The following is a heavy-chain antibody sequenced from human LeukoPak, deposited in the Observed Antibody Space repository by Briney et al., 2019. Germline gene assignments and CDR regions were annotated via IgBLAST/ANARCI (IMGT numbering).Heavy chain of an antibody. V-gene: IGHV4-30-4*01. CDR2: IYYSGST. CDR3: ARGREQWLVKRRYLDY. CDR1: GGSISSGDYY. D-gene: IGHD6-19*01. J-gene: IGHJ4*02. Sequence: PSETLSLTCTVSGGSISSGDYYWSWIRQPPGKGLEWIGYIYYSGSTYYNPSLKSRVTISVDTSKNQFSLKLSSVTAADTAVYYCARGREQWLVKRRYLDYWGQGTLVTVSS.